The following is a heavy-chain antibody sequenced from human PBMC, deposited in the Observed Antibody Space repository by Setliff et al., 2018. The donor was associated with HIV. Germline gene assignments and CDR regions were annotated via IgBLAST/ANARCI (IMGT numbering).Heavy chain of an antibody. Sequence: PGGSLRLSCAASGFTFRSYAMSWVRQAPGKGLEWVSVMSGSGVSTHYVDSVKGRFTISRDNSKNTLYLQMNTLRAEDTAIYYCAKQMKCMGPYDGFDIWGQGTMVTVSS. CDR3: AKQMKCMGPYDGFDI. CDR2: MSGSGVST. CDR1: GFTFRSYA. V-gene: IGHV3-23*01. J-gene: IGHJ3*02. D-gene: IGHD2-8*01.